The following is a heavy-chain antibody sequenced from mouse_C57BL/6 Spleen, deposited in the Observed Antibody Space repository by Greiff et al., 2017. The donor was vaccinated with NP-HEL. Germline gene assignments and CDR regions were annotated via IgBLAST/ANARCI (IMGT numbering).Heavy chain of an antibody. Sequence: QVHVKQPGAELVRPGSSVKLSCKASGYTFTSYWMHWVKQRPIQGLEWIGNIDPSDSETHYNQKFKDKATLTVDKSSSTAYMQLSSLTSEDSAVYYCATAWGYFDYWGQGTTLTVSS. V-gene: IGHV1-52*01. CDR3: ATAWGYFDY. J-gene: IGHJ2*01. CDR2: IDPSDSET. CDR1: GYTFTSYW.